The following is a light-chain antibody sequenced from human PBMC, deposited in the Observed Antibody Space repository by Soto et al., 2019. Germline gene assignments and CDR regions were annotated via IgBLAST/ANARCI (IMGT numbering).Light chain of an antibody. CDR1: QNVNSN. CDR3: QQYGSSPLT. V-gene: IGKV3-20*01. J-gene: IGKJ4*01. Sequence: EIVMTQSPATVSVSPGERATLSCRASQNVNSNLAWYQQKPGQAPRLLIYGASSRATGIPDRFSGSGSGTDFTLTISRLGPEDFAVYYCQQYGSSPLTFGGGTKVDIK. CDR2: GAS.